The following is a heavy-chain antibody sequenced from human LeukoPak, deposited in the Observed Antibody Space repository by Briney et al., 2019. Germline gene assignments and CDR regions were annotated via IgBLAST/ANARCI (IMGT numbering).Heavy chain of an antibody. CDR3: ARVPKLGGLQVFDY. Sequence: ASVKVSCTVSGYTLTELSMHWVRQAPGKGLEWMGGFDPEDGETIYAQKFQGRVTMTEDTSTDTAYMELSSLRSEDTAVYYCARVPKLGGLQVFDYWGQGTLVTVSS. D-gene: IGHD4-11*01. CDR1: GYTLTELS. CDR2: FDPEDGET. V-gene: IGHV1-24*01. J-gene: IGHJ4*02.